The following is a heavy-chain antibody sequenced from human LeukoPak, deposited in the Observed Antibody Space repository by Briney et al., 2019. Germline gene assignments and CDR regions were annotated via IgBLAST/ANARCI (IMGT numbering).Heavy chain of an antibody. J-gene: IGHJ4*02. D-gene: IGHD2-2*01. V-gene: IGHV3-48*01. CDR1: GFIFSSYG. CDR2: IDSSSSTI. CDR3: ARDVSSTSAHDY. Sequence: GGSLRLSCAASGFIFSSYGMNWVRQAPGKGLECVSYIDSSSSTIYYADSVKGRFTISRDNAKNSLYLQMSSLRAEDTAVYYCARDVSSTSAHDYWGQGTLVTVSS.